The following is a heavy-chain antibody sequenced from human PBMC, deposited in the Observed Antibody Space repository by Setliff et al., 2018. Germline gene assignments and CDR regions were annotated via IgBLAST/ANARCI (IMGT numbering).Heavy chain of an antibody. CDR3: ARDRGGTNLWFDF. V-gene: IGHV3-53*01. J-gene: IGHJ5*01. Sequence: LRLSCVVSGLTVSNDFMGWVRQAPGKGLEWVSVIYNIGETRYADSVKGRFTISRDKSKNTLYLHLSSLRVEDTATYYCARDRGGTNLWFDFWGQGTLVTVSS. CDR2: IYNIGET. CDR1: GLTVSNDF. D-gene: IGHD3-10*01.